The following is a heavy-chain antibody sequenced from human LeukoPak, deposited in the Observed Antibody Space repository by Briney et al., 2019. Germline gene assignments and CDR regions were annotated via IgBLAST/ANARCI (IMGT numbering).Heavy chain of an antibody. CDR2: MYYTGST. J-gene: IGHJ3*02. CDR1: GGSISRSSYY. Sequence: PSETLSLTCNVSGGSISRSSYYWGWIRQPPGKGLEWIASMYYTGSTYYNPSLKSRVTISVDTSKNQFSLKLSSVTAADTAVYYCARDLQEVPPTMWAFDIWGQGTMVTVSS. V-gene: IGHV4-39*07. CDR3: ARDLQEVPPTMWAFDI. D-gene: IGHD1/OR15-1a*01.